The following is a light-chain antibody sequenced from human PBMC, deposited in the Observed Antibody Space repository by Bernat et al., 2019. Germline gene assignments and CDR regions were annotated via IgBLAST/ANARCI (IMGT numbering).Light chain of an antibody. CDR2: GKN. V-gene: IGLV3-19*01. CDR1: SLRSYY. Sequence: SSELTQDPAVSVALGQTVRITCQGDSLRSYYASWYQQKPGQAPVLVIYGKNNRPSGIPDRVSGSSSGNTASLTITVAQAEDEADYYCYSRGSSGNRFVFGTGTKVTVL. CDR3: YSRGSSGNRFV. J-gene: IGLJ1*01.